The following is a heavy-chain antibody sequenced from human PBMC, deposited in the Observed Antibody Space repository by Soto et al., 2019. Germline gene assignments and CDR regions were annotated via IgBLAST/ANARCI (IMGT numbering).Heavy chain of an antibody. D-gene: IGHD6-6*01. J-gene: IGHJ4*02. V-gene: IGHV3-33*01. Sequence: QVQLVESGGGVVQPGRSLRLSCAAAGFTFSNYGIHWVRQTPGKGLEWVAAIWYDGSNKYYADSVKGRFTISRDNSKNPLYLQMDSLRGEDTAVYYCARGGLYSSSSDFDYSGQGTLVTVSS. CDR1: GFTFSNYG. CDR3: ARGGLYSSSSDFDY. CDR2: IWYDGSNK.